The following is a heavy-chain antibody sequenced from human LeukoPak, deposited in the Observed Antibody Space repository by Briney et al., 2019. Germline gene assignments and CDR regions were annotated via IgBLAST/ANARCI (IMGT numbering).Heavy chain of an antibody. CDR1: GFTFRSYG. V-gene: IGHV3-33*06. CDR3: AKDQRSTGYYLDY. CDR2: IWYDGSNK. Sequence: PGGSLRLSCAASGFTFRSYGMHWVRQAPGKGLEWVAGIWYDGSNKYYTDSVKGRFTISRDNSKNTLYLQMNSLRAEDTSLYYCAKDQRSTGYYLDYWGQGTLVTVSS. D-gene: IGHD3-22*01. J-gene: IGHJ4*02.